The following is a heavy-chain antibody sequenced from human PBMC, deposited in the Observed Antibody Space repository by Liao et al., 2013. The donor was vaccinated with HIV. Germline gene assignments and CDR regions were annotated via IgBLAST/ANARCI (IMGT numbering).Heavy chain of an antibody. CDR3: ARKGVELPDYSYYMDV. Sequence: QVLLQESGPGLVKPSETLSLTCTVSGGSISTYYWNWIRQPPGKGLEWIGYISYSGSTTYSPSLKSRVTISVDTSKNQFSLKLNSVTAADTAVYYCARKGVELPDYSYYMDVWGKGTTVTVSS. J-gene: IGHJ6*03. CDR1: GGSISTYY. V-gene: IGHV4-59*08. CDR2: ISYSGST. D-gene: IGHD1-26*01.